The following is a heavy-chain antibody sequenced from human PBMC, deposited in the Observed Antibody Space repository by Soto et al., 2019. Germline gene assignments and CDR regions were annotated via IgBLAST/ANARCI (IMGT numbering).Heavy chain of an antibody. D-gene: IGHD1-26*01. CDR2: ISGSGGST. CDR3: AKRAGVQWELQPFDY. CDR1: GFTFSSYA. J-gene: IGHJ4*02. Sequence: SGGSLRLSCAASGFTFSSYAMSWVRQAPGKGLEWVSAISGSGGSTYYADSVKGRFTISRDNSKNTLYLQMNSLRAEDTAVYYCAKRAGVQWELQPFDYWGQGTLVTVSS. V-gene: IGHV3-23*01.